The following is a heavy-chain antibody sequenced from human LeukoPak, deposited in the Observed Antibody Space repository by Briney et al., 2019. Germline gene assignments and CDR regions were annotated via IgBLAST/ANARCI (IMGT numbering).Heavy chain of an antibody. CDR3: ARDSSMTELDP. J-gene: IGHJ5*02. CDR1: GFTVSGNY. D-gene: IGHD2-2*01. V-gene: IGHV3-53*01. CDR2: IYSGGST. Sequence: GGSLRLSCAASGFTVSGNYMSWVRQAPGKGLEWVSVIYSGGSTYYADSVKGRFTISRDNSKNTLYLQMNSLRAEDTAVYYCARDSSMTELDPWGQGTLVTVSS.